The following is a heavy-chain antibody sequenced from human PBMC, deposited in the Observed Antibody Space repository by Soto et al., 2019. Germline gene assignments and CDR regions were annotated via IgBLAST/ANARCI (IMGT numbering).Heavy chain of an antibody. D-gene: IGHD6-13*01. J-gene: IGHJ6*02. CDR3: ARDQDSSSWYDTSYYGMDV. Sequence: LSETLSLTCAVSGGSISSSNWWSWVRQPPGKGLEWIGEIYHSGSTNYNPSLKSRVTISVDKSKNQFSLKLSSVTAADTAVYYCARDQDSSSWYDTSYYGMDVWGQGTTVTVSS. CDR2: IYHSGST. V-gene: IGHV4-4*02. CDR1: GGSISSSNW.